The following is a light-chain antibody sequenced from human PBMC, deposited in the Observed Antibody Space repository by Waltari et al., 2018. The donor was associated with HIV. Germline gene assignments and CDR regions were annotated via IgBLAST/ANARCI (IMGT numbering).Light chain of an antibody. V-gene: IGLV6-57*03. CDR2: EDK. Sequence: NFMLTQAHSVSESPGQTVTISCTRSSGSIASNFVQWYQQRPGSAPTIVIYEDKERPSGVPDRFSGSIDSSSNSASLTISGLKTEDEADYYCQSYDSSNHVVFGGETKLTVL. CDR3: QSYDSSNHVV. J-gene: IGLJ2*01. CDR1: SGSIASNF.